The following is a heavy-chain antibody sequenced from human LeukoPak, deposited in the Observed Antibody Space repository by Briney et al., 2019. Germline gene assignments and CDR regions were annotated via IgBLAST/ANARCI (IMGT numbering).Heavy chain of an antibody. V-gene: IGHV4-34*01. CDR2: INHSGST. CDR3: ARGPITMVRGVRAFAPSMDV. J-gene: IGHJ6*02. D-gene: IGHD3-10*01. Sequence: SETLSLTCAVYGGSFSGYYWSWIRQPPGKGLEWIGEINHSGSTNYNPSPKSRVTISVDASKNQFSLKLSSVTAADTAVYYCARGPITMVRGVRAFAPSMDVWGQGTTVTVSS. CDR1: GGSFSGYY.